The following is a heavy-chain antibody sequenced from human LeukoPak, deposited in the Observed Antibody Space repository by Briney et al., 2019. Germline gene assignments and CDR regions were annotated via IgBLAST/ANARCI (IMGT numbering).Heavy chain of an antibody. D-gene: IGHD5-12*01. CDR3: AKDRAAEVVTTFDS. J-gene: IGHJ4*02. CDR2: ISYDGSKK. CDR1: RFTFSSYV. Sequence: PGGSLRLSCAASRFTFSSYVMYWVRQAPGKGLEWVAQISYDGSKKYYADSVKGRFTISRDNAKNTLSLHMNSLRAEDTSLYYCAKDRAAEVVTTFDSWGQGTLVTVSS. V-gene: IGHV3-30-3*01.